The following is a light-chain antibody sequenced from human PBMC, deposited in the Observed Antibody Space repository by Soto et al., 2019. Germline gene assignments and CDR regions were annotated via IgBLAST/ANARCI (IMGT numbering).Light chain of an antibody. CDR1: QSIGRF. J-gene: IGKJ1*01. Sequence: DVPMTQTTSTLSASVGDRVTITCLASQSIGRFLAWYQHQPGKAPKLLIYDASTLESGVPSRFSGTGSGTEFTLTISSLQPDDFATYYCQHYNSYSEAFGQGTIVDVK. CDR2: DAS. V-gene: IGKV1-5*01. CDR3: QHYNSYSEA.